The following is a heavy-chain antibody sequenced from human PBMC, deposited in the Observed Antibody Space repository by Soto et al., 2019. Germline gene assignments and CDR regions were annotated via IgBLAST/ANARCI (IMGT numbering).Heavy chain of an antibody. CDR2: IWYDGSNK. V-gene: IGHV3-33*01. CDR3: ARDRSGGSYADY. Sequence: QVQLVESGGGVVQPGRSLRLSCAASGFTFSSYGMHWVRQAPGKGLEWVAVIWYDGSNKYYADSVKGRFTISRDNSKNTLYLQMNSLRAEDTAVYYCARDRSGGSYADYWGQGTLVTVSS. D-gene: IGHD1-26*01. CDR1: GFTFSSYG. J-gene: IGHJ4*02.